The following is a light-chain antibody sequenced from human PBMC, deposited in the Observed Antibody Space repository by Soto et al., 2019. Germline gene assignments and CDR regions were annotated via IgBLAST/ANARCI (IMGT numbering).Light chain of an antibody. Sequence: EIVLTQSPGPLSLSPGERATLSCRASQSVSSSYLAWYQQKPGQAPRLLTYVASSRAAGIPDRFSGSGSGTDFTLTISRLEPEDFAVYYCQQYGSSPYTFGQGTKLEIK. CDR3: QQYGSSPYT. V-gene: IGKV3-20*01. J-gene: IGKJ2*01. CDR1: QSVSSSY. CDR2: VAS.